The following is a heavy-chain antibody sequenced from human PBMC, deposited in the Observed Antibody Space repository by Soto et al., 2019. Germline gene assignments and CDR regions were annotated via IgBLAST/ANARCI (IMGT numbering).Heavy chain of an antibody. CDR1: GFTFGDYA. J-gene: IGHJ5*02. CDR2: IRSKAYGGTT. CDR3: TRAPSRYKWNYDWLDP. V-gene: IGHV3-49*03. Sequence: PGGSLRLSCTASGFTFGDYAMSWFRQAPGKGLEWVGFIRSKAYGGTTEYAASVKGRFTISRDDSKSIAYLQMNSLKTEDTAVYYCTRAPSRYKWNYDWLDPWGQGSLVTFS. D-gene: IGHD1-7*01.